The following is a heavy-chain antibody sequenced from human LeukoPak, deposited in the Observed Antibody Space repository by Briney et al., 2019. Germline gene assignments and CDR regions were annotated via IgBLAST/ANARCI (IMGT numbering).Heavy chain of an antibody. CDR1: GFTFSNAW. J-gene: IGHJ4*02. CDR2: IKSKTDGGTT. CDR3: AGPGGGGGNSSGYYFDH. V-gene: IGHV3-15*01. Sequence: GGSLRLSCAASGFTFSNAWMSWVRQAPGKGLEWVGRIKSKTDGGTTDYAAPVKGRLTISRDDSKNTLYMQMNSPRAEDTAGYYCAGPGGGGGNSSGYYFDHWGQGTLVTVSS. D-gene: IGHD3-22*01.